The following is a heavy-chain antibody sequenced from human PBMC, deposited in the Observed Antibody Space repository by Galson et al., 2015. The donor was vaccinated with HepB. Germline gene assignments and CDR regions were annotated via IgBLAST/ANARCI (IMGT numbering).Heavy chain of an antibody. CDR2: MSYGGNAK. J-gene: IGHJ4*02. CDR1: GFAFSGYT. V-gene: IGHV3-30-3*01. Sequence: SLRLSCAASGFAFSGYTMHWVRQAPGKGLEWVTMMSYGGNAKYYADSVKGRFTISRDNSKSTLYLQMNSLTAEDTAVYYCGRYDYWGQGTLVTVSS. CDR3: GRYDY.